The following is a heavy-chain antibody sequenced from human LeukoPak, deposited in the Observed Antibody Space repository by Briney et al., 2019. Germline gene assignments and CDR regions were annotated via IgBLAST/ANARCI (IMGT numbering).Heavy chain of an antibody. CDR1: GGSISSSSYY. J-gene: IGHJ4*02. CDR2: IYYSGST. CDR3: ARRIAVGDYFDY. Sequence: PSETLSLTCTVSGGSISSSSYYWGWIRQPPGKGLAWIGSIYYSGSTYYNPSLKSRVTISVDMSNNQFSLKLSSVTAADTAVYYCARRIAVGDYFDYWGQGTLVTVSS. V-gene: IGHV4-39*01. D-gene: IGHD6-19*01.